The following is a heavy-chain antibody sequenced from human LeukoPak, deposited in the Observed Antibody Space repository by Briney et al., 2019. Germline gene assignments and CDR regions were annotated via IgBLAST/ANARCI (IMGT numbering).Heavy chain of an antibody. CDR3: ASPPSAADYDAFDI. D-gene: IGHD6-13*01. V-gene: IGHV4-34*01. CDR2: INHSGST. Sequence: PSETLSLTCAVYGGSFSGYYWSWIRQPPGNGLEWIGEINHSGSTNYNPSLKSRVTISVDTSKNQFSLKLSSVTAADTAVYYCASPPSAADYDAFDIWGQGTMVTVSS. J-gene: IGHJ3*02. CDR1: GGSFSGYY.